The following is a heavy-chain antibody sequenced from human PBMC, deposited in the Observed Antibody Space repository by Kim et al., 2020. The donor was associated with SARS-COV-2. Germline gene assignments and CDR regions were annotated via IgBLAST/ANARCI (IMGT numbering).Heavy chain of an antibody. D-gene: IGHD3-22*01. CDR3: ARDLTYYYESSGYYYDALDV. J-gene: IGHJ3*01. Sequence: GGSLRLSCVASGFTFTTDWMTWVRQAPGKGLEWVANIGEDGTRKYYVDSVKGRFTISRDNAKNSLYLQMNSLRAEDTPLYYCARDLTYYYESSGYYYDALDVWGQGTMVTVSS. CDR1: GFTFTTDW. V-gene: IGHV3-7*03. CDR2: IGEDGTRK.